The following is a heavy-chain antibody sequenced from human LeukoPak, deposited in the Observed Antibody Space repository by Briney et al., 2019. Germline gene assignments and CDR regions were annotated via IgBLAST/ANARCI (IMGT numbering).Heavy chain of an antibody. J-gene: IGHJ4*02. V-gene: IGHV3-23*01. CDR2: ISGSGGST. CDR1: GFTFSSYA. CDR3: AKSYSSGWIYYFDS. D-gene: IGHD6-19*01. Sequence: GGSLRLSCAASGFTFSSYAMTWVRQAPGKGLEWVSVISGSGGSTYYADSVKGRFTISRDNSKNTLFLLMNSLRAEDTAVYYCAKSYSSGWIYYFDSWGQGTLVTVSS.